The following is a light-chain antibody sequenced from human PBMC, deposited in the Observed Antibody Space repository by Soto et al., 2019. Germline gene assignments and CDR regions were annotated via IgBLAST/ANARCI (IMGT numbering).Light chain of an antibody. CDR3: CSYTGTSTPSYV. Sequence: QSVLTQPASVSGSPGQSITISCTGSSSDIGAYDSVSWYQQHPGKAPRLVIYEVSDRPSGVSNRFSGSKSGNTASLTISGLQAEDEADYYCCSYTGTSTPSYVFGTGTKVTVL. CDR2: EVS. V-gene: IGLV2-14*01. J-gene: IGLJ1*01. CDR1: SSDIGAYDS.